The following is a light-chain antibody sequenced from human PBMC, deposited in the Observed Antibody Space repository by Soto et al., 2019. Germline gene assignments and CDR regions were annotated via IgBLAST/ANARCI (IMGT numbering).Light chain of an antibody. CDR1: QSISSW. V-gene: IGKV1-5*01. J-gene: IGKJ1*01. CDR2: DAS. Sequence: DIQMTQSPSTLSASVGDRVTITCRASQSISSWLAWYQQKPGKAPKLLIYDASSLESGVPSRFSGSGSGTQFPLTISSLQPDDFAHYYCQQYNSYWTFGQGTKVEIK. CDR3: QQYNSYWT.